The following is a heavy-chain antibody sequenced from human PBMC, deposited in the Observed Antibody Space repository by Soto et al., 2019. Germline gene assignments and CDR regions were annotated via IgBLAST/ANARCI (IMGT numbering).Heavy chain of an antibody. Sequence: GGSLRLSCAASGFTFSSYAMSWVRQAPGKGLEWVSAISGSGGSTYYADSVKGRFTISRDNSKNTLYLQMNSLRAEDKAVSYCAKGWELLGWLDYWGQGTMVTVSS. J-gene: IGHJ4*02. D-gene: IGHD1-26*01. CDR1: GFTFSSYA. V-gene: IGHV3-23*01. CDR3: AKGWELLGWLDY. CDR2: ISGSGGST.